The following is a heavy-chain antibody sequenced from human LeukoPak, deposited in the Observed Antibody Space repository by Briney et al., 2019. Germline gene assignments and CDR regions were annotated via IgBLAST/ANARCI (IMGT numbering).Heavy chain of an antibody. V-gene: IGHV4-61*02. D-gene: IGHD3-10*01. CDR3: ARVFVRSGIHYYYYYYMDV. Sequence: SETLSLTCTVSGGSINSGSYYWSWIRQPAGKGLEWIGRIYTSGSTNYNPSLKSRVTISVDTSKNQFSLKLSSVTAADTAVYYCARVFVRSGIHYYYYYYMDVWGKGTTATVSS. J-gene: IGHJ6*03. CDR1: GGSINSGSYY. CDR2: IYTSGST.